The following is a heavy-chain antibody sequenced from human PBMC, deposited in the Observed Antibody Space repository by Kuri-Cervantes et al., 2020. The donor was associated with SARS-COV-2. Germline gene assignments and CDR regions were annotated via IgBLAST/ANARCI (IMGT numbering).Heavy chain of an antibody. Sequence: GGSLRLSCAASGFTFSSYAMSWVRQAPGKGLEWVSAISGSGGSTYYADSVKGRFTISRDNSKNTLYLQMNSLRAEDTAVYYCAKREDIYSSSWSLTPDDAFDIWGQGTMVTVSS. CDR3: AKREDIYSSSWSLTPDDAFDI. CDR2: ISGSGGST. V-gene: IGHV3-23*01. D-gene: IGHD6-13*01. CDR1: GFTFSSYA. J-gene: IGHJ3*02.